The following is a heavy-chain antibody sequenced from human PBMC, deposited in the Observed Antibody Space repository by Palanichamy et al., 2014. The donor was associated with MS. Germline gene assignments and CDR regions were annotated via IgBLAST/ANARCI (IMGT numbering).Heavy chain of an antibody. J-gene: IGHJ4*02. CDR1: GFTFSSYW. CDR2: INEAGSDK. V-gene: IGHV3-7*01. CDR3: ARDVGSIAVD. D-gene: IGHD6-19*01. Sequence: EVQLVESGGGLVQPGGSLRLPCAASGFTFSSYWMSWVRQAPGKGLEWVATINEAGSDKYYVDSVKGRFTVSRDNAKNSLYLQMNSLRVEDTAVYYCARDVGSIAVDWGQGTLVIVSS.